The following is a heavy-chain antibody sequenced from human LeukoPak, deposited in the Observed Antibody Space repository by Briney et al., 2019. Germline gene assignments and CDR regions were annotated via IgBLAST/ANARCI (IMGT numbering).Heavy chain of an antibody. V-gene: IGHV3-53*01. CDR1: GFSVSNNY. Sequence: PGGSLRLSCAASGFSVSNNYMTWVRQAPGKGLEWVSNIYSGGTTFYADSVKGRFTISRDNSKNTLYLQMNNVRAEDTAPYYCVRSPGSLFDYWGQGTLVTVSS. CDR2: IYSGGTT. J-gene: IGHJ4*02. CDR3: VRSPGSLFDY.